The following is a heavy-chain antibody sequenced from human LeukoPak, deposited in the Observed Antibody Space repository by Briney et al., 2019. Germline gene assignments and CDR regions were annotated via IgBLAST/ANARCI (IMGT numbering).Heavy chain of an antibody. CDR1: GFTFSGYA. Sequence: GGSLRLSCAASGFTFSGYAMSWVRQAPGKGLEWVSAISGSGGSTYYADSVKGRFTISRDNSKNTLYLQMNSLRAEDTAVYYCARVYYYDSSGYYVPFDYWGQGTLVTVSS. CDR3: ARVYYYDSSGYYVPFDY. CDR2: ISGSGGST. J-gene: IGHJ4*02. V-gene: IGHV3-23*01. D-gene: IGHD3-22*01.